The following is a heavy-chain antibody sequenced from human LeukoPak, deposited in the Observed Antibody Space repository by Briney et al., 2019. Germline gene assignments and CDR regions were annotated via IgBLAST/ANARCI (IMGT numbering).Heavy chain of an antibody. J-gene: IGHJ3*02. D-gene: IGHD7-27*01. CDR1: GDSMSSYY. V-gene: IGHV4-59*01. Sequence: TPSEPLSLTCTVSGDSMSSYYWTWIRQPPGKGLEWIGYVYYSGSTNYNPPLKSRVTISTDTAKNQFSLKLSSVTAADTAVYYCARSKWGYAFDIWGQGKMVTVSP. CDR3: ARSKWGYAFDI. CDR2: VYYSGST.